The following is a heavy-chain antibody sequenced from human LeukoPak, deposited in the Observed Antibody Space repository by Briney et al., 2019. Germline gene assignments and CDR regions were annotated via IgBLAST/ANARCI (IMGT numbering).Heavy chain of an antibody. D-gene: IGHD5-24*01. CDR1: GYIFPSYW. CDR3: ARHRGKPYYYYMDV. CDR2: IYPGDSDT. V-gene: IGHV5-51*01. J-gene: IGHJ6*03. Sequence: GESLKISCKGSGYIFPSYWIGWVRQMPGKGLECMGVIYPGDSDTRYSPSFQGQVTISADKSISTAYLQWSSLKASDTAMYYCARHRGKPYYYYMDVWGKGTTVTISS.